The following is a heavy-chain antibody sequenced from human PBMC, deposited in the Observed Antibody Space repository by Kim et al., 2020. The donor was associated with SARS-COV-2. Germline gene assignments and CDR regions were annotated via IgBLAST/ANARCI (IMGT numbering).Heavy chain of an antibody. CDR2: ISSNSYHI. CDR1: GFTFSSYS. D-gene: IGHD3-3*02. J-gene: IGHJ4*02. V-gene: IGHV3-21*04. Sequence: GGSLRLSCTASGFTFSSYSMNWVRQAPGKGLEWVSSISSNSYHIFYAESVRGRFTISRDNAKNSLYLQIDSLRAEDTAVYYCTRDIRENVPEGYWGQGT. CDR3: TRDIRENVPEGY.